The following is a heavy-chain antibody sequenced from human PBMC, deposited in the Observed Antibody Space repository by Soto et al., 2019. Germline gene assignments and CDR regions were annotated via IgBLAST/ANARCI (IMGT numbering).Heavy chain of an antibody. V-gene: IGHV4-61*03. J-gene: IGHJ4*02. CDR2: IYFSGNS. CDR1: GGSVNIGSYT. Sequence: PSETLSLTCTVSGGSVNIGSYTWNWIRQSPGKGLEWMGYIYFSGNSIYNPSLKGRVTMSLDASKAHFSMNLTSVTAADTALYYCALSGAFPAVQDFWGQGILVTVSS. D-gene: IGHD6-19*01. CDR3: ALSGAFPAVQDF.